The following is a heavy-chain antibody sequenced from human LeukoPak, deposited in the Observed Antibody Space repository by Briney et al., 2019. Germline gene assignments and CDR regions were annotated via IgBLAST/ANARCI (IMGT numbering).Heavy chain of an antibody. CDR1: GFTFSSYS. CDR2: ISSSSSYI. Sequence: GGSLRLSCAASGFTFSSYSMNWVRQAPGKGLEWVSSISSSSSYIYYADSVKGRFTISRDNAKNSLYLQMNSLRAEDTAVYYCARETYCTSTDCPIGDYFDYWGQGTLVTVSS. V-gene: IGHV3-21*01. J-gene: IGHJ4*02. D-gene: IGHD2-2*01. CDR3: ARETYCTSTDCPIGDYFDY.